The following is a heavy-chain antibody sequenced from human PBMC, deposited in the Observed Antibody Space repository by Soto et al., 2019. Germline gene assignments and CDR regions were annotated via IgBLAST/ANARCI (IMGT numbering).Heavy chain of an antibody. D-gene: IGHD3-10*01. CDR2: ISPDGRTT. V-gene: IGHV3-74*01. CDR3: ADSCLPTSY. Sequence: HRGGSMRLSSAASGCSCSDYLMHWVRQAPGKGLVWVSRISPDGRTTTYADSVKGRFTISRDNAKSTLYLQMNSLTVEDGAVYYCADSCLPTSYWGPGTLVTVSS. CDR1: GCSCSDYL. J-gene: IGHJ4*02.